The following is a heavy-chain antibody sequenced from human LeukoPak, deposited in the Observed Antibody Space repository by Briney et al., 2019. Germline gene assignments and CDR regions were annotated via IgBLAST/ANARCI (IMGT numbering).Heavy chain of an antibody. CDR3: AREQYSGSYYSHPDQ. Sequence: GGSLRLSCAASGFTFSSYWMHWVRQAPGKGLVWVSRVNTDGSSTSYADSVKGRFTISRDNAKNTLYLQMNSLRAEDTAMYYCAREQYSGSYYSHPDQWGQGTLVTVSS. CDR1: GFTFSSYW. D-gene: IGHD1-26*01. J-gene: IGHJ4*02. CDR2: VNTDGSST. V-gene: IGHV3-74*01.